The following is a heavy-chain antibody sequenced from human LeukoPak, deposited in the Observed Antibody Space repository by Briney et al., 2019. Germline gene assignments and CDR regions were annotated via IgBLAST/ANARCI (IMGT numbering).Heavy chain of an antibody. CDR2: ISAYNGNT. Sequence: ASVKVSCKASGYTFTSYGISWVRQAPGQGLEWMGWISAYNGNTNYAQKLQGRVTMTTDTSTSTAYMELRSLRSDDTAVYYCARSLSPIMLPRCFDLWGRGALVTVSS. D-gene: IGHD2-8*01. CDR3: ARSLSPIMLPRCFDL. V-gene: IGHV1-18*01. J-gene: IGHJ2*01. CDR1: GYTFTSYG.